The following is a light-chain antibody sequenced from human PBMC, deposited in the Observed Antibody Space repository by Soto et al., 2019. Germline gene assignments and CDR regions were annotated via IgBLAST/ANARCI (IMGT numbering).Light chain of an antibody. CDR3: QVWDSSSDHVV. CDR2: YDS. V-gene: IGLV3-21*04. CDR1: HIGSKS. J-gene: IGLJ2*01. Sequence: SYELTQPPSVSGAPGKTARITCGGNHIGSKSVHWYQQKPGQAPVLVIYYDSDRPSGIPERFSGYNAGNTATLTISRVEAGDEADSYCQVWDSSSDHVVFGGGTKLTVL.